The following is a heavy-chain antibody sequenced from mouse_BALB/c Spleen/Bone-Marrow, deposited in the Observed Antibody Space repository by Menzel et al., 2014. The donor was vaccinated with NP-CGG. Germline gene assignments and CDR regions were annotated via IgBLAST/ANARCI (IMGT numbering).Heavy chain of an antibody. CDR3: ARREYYGSSYLYFDY. D-gene: IGHD1-1*01. V-gene: IGHV1-69*02. J-gene: IGHJ2*01. CDR2: IYPSDSYT. CDR1: GYTFTSYW. Sequence: QAQLQQPGAELVKPGASVKLSCKASGYTFTSYWMHWVKQRPGQGLEGIGEIYPSDSYTNYNQKFKGKATLTVDKSSSNAYIQLSSLPSEDAAVYSCARREYYGSSYLYFDYRGQGTTLTVSS.